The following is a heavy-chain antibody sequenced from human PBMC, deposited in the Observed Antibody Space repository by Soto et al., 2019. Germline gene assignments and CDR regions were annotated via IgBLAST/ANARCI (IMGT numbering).Heavy chain of an antibody. V-gene: IGHV3-23*01. Sequence: EVQLLESGGGLVQPGGSLRLSCAASGFTFSSYAMSWVRQAPGKGLEWVSAISGSGGSTYYADSVKGRFTISRDNSKNTLYLQMNSLRAEDTAVYYCAKPFWGGVPAAPYYSYYYMDVWGKGTTVTVSS. CDR2: ISGSGGST. CDR3: AKPFWGGVPAAPYYSYYYMDV. D-gene: IGHD2-2*01. J-gene: IGHJ6*03. CDR1: GFTFSSYA.